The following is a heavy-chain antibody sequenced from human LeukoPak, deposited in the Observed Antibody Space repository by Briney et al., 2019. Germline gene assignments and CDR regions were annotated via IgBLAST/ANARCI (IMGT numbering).Heavy chain of an antibody. V-gene: IGHV3-7*03. D-gene: IGHD5-24*01. CDR2: IKEDGTET. CDR1: GFMFSSNW. CDR3: AKEGRSLQTY. J-gene: IGHJ4*02. Sequence: GGSLRLSCAASGFMFSSNWMSWGRLAPGKGLEWVANIKEDGTETYYVDSVKGRFTISRDNAKNSLYLQMNSLRVEDTAVYYCAKEGRSLQTYWGQGTLVTVSS.